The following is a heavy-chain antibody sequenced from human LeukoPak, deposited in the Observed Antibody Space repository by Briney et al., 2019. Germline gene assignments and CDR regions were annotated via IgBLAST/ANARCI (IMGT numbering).Heavy chain of an antibody. CDR1: GFTFNSYS. CDR2: INSDGSST. J-gene: IGHJ4*02. CDR3: ARGSSSSWWGFDY. Sequence: GGSLRLSCAASGFTFNSYSMHWVRQAPGKGLVWVSRINSDGSSTSYADSVKGRFTISGDNAKNTLYLQMNSLRAEDTAVYYCARGSSSSWWGFDYWGQGTLVTVSS. D-gene: IGHD6-13*01. V-gene: IGHV3-74*01.